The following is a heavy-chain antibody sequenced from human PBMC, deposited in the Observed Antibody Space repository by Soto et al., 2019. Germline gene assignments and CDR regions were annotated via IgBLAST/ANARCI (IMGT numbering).Heavy chain of an antibody. Sequence: GESLKISCKGSGYSFTSYWIGWVRQMPGKGLEWMGIIYPGDSDTRYSPSFQGQVTISADKSISTAYLQWSSLKASDTAMYYCARAALPIAARVGYYFDYWGQGTLVTVSS. CDR1: GYSFTSYW. J-gene: IGHJ4*02. CDR3: ARAALPIAARVGYYFDY. CDR2: IYPGDSDT. V-gene: IGHV5-51*01. D-gene: IGHD6-6*01.